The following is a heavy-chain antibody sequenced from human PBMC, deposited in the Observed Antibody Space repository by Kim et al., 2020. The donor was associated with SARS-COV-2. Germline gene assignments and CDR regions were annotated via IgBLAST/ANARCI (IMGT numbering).Heavy chain of an antibody. Sequence: GGSLRLSCAASGFTFSSYSMNRVRQAPGKGLEWVSYISSSSSTIYYADSVKGRFTISRDNAKNSLYLQMNSLRAEDTAVYYCASQEDRYCSSTSCYEYYYYGMDVWGQGTTVTVSS. CDR1: GFTFSSYS. D-gene: IGHD2-2*01. J-gene: IGHJ6*02. CDR3: ASQEDRYCSSTSCYEYYYYGMDV. V-gene: IGHV3-48*04. CDR2: ISSSSSTI.